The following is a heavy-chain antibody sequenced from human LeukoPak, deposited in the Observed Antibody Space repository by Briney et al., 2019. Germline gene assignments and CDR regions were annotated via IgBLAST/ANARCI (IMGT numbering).Heavy chain of an antibody. CDR2: ISGSSGHT. CDR3: AKVGFSEMEWLLYSDH. Sequence: GGSLRLSCAASGFTVSSNYMSWVRQAPGRGLEWVSAISGSSGHTYYADSVKGRFTISRDNSKNTLYLQMNSLRAEDTAVYYCAKVGFSEMEWLLYSDHWGQGTLVTVSS. D-gene: IGHD3-3*01. V-gene: IGHV3-23*01. CDR1: GFTVSSNY. J-gene: IGHJ4*02.